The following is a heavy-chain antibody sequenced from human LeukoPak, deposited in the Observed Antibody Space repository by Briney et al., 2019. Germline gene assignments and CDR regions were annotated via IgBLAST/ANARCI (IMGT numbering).Heavy chain of an antibody. D-gene: IGHD1-1*01. CDR3: AKDKGWGYSAYDFYGMDV. V-gene: IGHV3-23*01. CDR1: GFTFSSYA. Sequence: PGGSLRLSCAASGFTFSSYAMSWVRQAPGKGLEWVSAISGSGDNTYYADSVKGRFTISRDNSKNTLYLQMNSLRAEDTAIYYCAKDKGWGYSAYDFYGMDVWGQGTTVTVSS. CDR2: ISGSGDNT. J-gene: IGHJ6*02.